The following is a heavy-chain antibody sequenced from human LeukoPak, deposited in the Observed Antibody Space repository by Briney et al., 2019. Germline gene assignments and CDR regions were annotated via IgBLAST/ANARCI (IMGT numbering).Heavy chain of an antibody. Sequence: HPGRSLRLSCAASGFTFDDYAMHWVRQAPGKGLEWVSGISWNSGSIGYADSVKGRFTISRDNAKNSLYLQMNSLGAEDTALYYCAKDSSGSYSSGCYDYWGQGTLVTVSS. V-gene: IGHV3-9*01. D-gene: IGHD6-19*01. J-gene: IGHJ4*02. CDR1: GFTFDDYA. CDR2: ISWNSGSI. CDR3: AKDSSGSYSSGCYDY.